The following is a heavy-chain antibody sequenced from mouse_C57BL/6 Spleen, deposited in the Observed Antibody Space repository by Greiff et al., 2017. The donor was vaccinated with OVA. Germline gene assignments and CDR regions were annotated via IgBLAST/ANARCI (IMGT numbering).Heavy chain of an antibody. CDR1: GFNIKDYY. Sequence: EVQLQQSGAELVRPGASVKLSCTASGFNIKDYYMHWVKQRPEQGLEWIGRIDPEDGDTEYAPKFQGKATMTADTSSNTADLQLSSLTSEDTAVYYCTTLYDGNWDYAMDYWGQGTSVTVSS. D-gene: IGHD2-1*01. CDR2: IDPEDGDT. V-gene: IGHV14-1*01. CDR3: TTLYDGNWDYAMDY. J-gene: IGHJ4*01.